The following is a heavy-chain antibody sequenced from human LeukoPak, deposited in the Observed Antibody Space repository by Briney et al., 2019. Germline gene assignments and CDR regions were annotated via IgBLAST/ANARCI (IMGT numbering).Heavy chain of an antibody. Sequence: SETLSLTCTVSGGSISSSSYYWGWIRQPPGKGLEWIGSIYYSGSTNYNPSLKSRVTISVDTSKNQFSLKLSSVTAADTAVYYCARGRTMVRGVTRYYFDYWGQGTLVTVSS. CDR3: ARGRTMVRGVTRYYFDY. CDR1: GGSISSSSYY. D-gene: IGHD3-10*01. CDR2: IYYSGST. V-gene: IGHV4-39*07. J-gene: IGHJ4*02.